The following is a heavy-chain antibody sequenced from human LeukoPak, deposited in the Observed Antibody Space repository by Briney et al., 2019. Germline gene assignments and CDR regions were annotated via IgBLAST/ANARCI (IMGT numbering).Heavy chain of an antibody. V-gene: IGHV4-34*01. CDR2: INHSGST. D-gene: IGHD3-10*01. Sequence: PSETLSLTCAVYGGSFSGYYWSWIRQPPGKGLEWIGEINHSGSTNYNPSLKSRVTISVDTSKNQFSLKLSSVTAADTAVYYCARGVLLWFGELGYFDYWGQGTLVTVSS. CDR3: ARGVLLWFGELGYFDY. CDR1: GGSFSGYY. J-gene: IGHJ4*02.